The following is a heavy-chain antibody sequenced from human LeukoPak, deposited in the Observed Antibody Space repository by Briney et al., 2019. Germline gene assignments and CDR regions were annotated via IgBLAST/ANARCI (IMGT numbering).Heavy chain of an antibody. D-gene: IGHD2-2*01. Sequence: PSETLSLTCTVSGGSISSSSYYWGWICQPPGKGLEWIGSIYYSGSTYYNPSLKSRVTISVDTSKNQFSLKLSSVTAADTAVYYCARLGVVPAASYFDYWGQGTLVTVSS. CDR3: ARLGVVPAASYFDY. CDR1: GGSISSSSYY. J-gene: IGHJ4*02. V-gene: IGHV4-39*07. CDR2: IYYSGST.